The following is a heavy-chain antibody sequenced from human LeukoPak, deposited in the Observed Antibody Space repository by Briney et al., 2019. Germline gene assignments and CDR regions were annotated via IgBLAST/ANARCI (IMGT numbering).Heavy chain of an antibody. CDR3: ARLGPIGVGATRFDY. Sequence: ASVKVSCKASGYTFTSYAMHWVRQAPGQRLEWMGWINAGNGNTKYSQKFQGRVTITRDTSASTAYMELSSLRSEDTAVYYCARLGPIGVGATRFDYWGQGTLVTVSS. J-gene: IGHJ4*02. V-gene: IGHV1-3*01. CDR2: INAGNGNT. D-gene: IGHD1-26*01. CDR1: GYTFTSYA.